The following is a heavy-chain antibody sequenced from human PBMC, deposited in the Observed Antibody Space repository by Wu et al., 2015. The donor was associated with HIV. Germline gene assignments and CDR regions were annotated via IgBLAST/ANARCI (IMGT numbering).Heavy chain of an antibody. V-gene: IGHV1-2*02. CDR2: INPNNGGT. Sequence: QVHLVQSGAEVKKPGASVKVSCKASGYTFTGYYMYWVRQAPGLGLEWMGWINPNNGGTKYAQNFQGRVTMTRDTSISTAYMELTRLRSDDTAVYYCARGSALQYFDLYIYYMDVWGKGTTVTVSS. CDR1: GYTFTGYY. CDR3: ARGSALQYFDLYIYYMDV. D-gene: IGHD3-9*01. J-gene: IGHJ6*03.